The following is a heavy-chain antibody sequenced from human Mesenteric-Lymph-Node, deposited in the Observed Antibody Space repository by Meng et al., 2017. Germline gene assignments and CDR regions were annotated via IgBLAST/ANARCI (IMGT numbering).Heavy chain of an antibody. CDR2: IWYDGSNK. J-gene: IGHJ4*02. Sequence: GESLKISCAASGFTFSSYRMSWVRQAPGKGLEWVAVIWYDGSNKYYADSVKGRFTISRDNSKDTLYLQMNILRAEDTDVYYCASGFVVVTAMLGYWGQGTLVTVSS. CDR3: ASGFVVVTAMLGY. V-gene: IGHV3-33*08. CDR1: GFTFSSYR. D-gene: IGHD2-21*02.